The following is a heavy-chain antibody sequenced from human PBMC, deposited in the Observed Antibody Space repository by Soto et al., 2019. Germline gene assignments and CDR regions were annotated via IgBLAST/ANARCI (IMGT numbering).Heavy chain of an antibody. D-gene: IGHD3-9*01. CDR2: INAGNGNT. Sequence: ASVKVSCKASGYSFTSYAMHWVRQAPGQRLEWMGWINAGNGNTKYSQKFQGRVTITRDTSANTAYMELSSLRSEDTAVYYCARNLMDYDFLTGYYTAYSFDFWGQGTLVTVSS. CDR1: GYSFTSYA. CDR3: ARNLMDYDFLTGYYTAYSFDF. J-gene: IGHJ4*02. V-gene: IGHV1-3*01.